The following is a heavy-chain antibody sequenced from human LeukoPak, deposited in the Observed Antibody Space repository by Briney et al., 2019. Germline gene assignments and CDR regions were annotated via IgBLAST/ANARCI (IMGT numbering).Heavy chain of an antibody. D-gene: IGHD2-2*01. CDR1: GYTLTELS. Sequence: GASVKVSCKVSGYTLTELSMHWVRQAPGKGLEWMGGFDPEDGETIYAQKFQGRVTMTEDTSTDTAYMELSSLRSEDTAVYYCATDNPYAPSYYYMDVWGKGATVTVSS. CDR2: FDPEDGET. CDR3: ATDNPYAPSYYYMDV. J-gene: IGHJ6*03. V-gene: IGHV1-24*01.